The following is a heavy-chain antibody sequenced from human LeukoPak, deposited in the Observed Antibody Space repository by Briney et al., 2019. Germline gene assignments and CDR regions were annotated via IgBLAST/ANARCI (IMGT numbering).Heavy chain of an antibody. CDR3: ARHQGLRRAFDI. D-gene: IGHD5-12*01. Sequence: PSETLSLACAVYGGSFSGYYWSWIRQPPGKGLEWIGEINHSGSTNYNPSLKSRVTISVDTSKNQFSLKLSSVTAADTAVYYCARHQGLRRAFDIWGQGTMVTVSS. V-gene: IGHV4-34*01. J-gene: IGHJ3*02. CDR1: GGSFSGYY. CDR2: INHSGST.